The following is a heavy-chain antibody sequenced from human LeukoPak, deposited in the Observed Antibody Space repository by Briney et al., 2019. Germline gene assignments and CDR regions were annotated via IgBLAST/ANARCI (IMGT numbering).Heavy chain of an antibody. CDR3: ARDGVDIAMGTADY. D-gene: IGHD5-18*01. Sequence: TGGSLRLSCAASGFTFSSYGMHWVRQAPGKGLEWVANINQDGSEKYYVDSVKGRFTISRDNAKNSLFLQMNNLRAEDTAVYYCARDGVDIAMGTADYWGQGTLVTVSS. CDR2: INQDGSEK. V-gene: IGHV3-7*01. J-gene: IGHJ4*02. CDR1: GFTFSSYG.